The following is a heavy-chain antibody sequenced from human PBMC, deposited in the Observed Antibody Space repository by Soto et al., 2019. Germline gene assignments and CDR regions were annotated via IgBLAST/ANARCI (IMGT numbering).Heavy chain of an antibody. CDR1: SGSSCTDHC. CDR2: VHRSGTT. CDR3: ARGVSFRWVS. V-gene: IGHV4-4*02. D-gene: IGHD2-8*01. J-gene: IGHJ5*02. Sequence: PSETLSLTCAVSSGSSCTDHCWPLVSQPPGKGLGWIREVHRSGTTRSIQSLKSLVTMSVDRSGNQVCLGLTSVAAADTVVYYCARGVSFRWVSWGRGTLVTVAS.